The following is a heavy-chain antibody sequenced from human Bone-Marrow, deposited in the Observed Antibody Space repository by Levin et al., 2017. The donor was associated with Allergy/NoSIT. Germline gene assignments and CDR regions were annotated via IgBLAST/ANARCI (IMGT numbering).Heavy chain of an antibody. CDR1: GFSFSTYD. D-gene: IGHD6-13*01. CDR3: AKKRYGAAGIGLEDFDY. Sequence: GGSLRLSCAASGFSFSTYDMNWVRQPPGKGLDWVSGISDSGDVTYYADSVKGRFTISRDNSKNTLYLQMNSLRDEDTAVYYCAKKRYGAAGIGLEDFDYWGQGNLVTVSS. J-gene: IGHJ4*02. CDR2: ISDSGDVT. V-gene: IGHV3-23*01.